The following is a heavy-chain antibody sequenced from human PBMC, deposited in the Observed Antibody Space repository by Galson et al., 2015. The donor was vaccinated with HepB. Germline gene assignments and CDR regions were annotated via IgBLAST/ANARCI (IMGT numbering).Heavy chain of an antibody. CDR2: IWYDGSNK. Sequence: SLRLSCAASGFTFSSYGMHWVRQAPGKGLEWVALIWYDGSNKYYADSVRGRFTIPRDNSKNTVYLQMNNLRAEDTAVYYCAREKDGMGVWGQGTTVTVSS. V-gene: IGHV3-33*01. CDR3: AREKDGMGV. J-gene: IGHJ6*02. CDR1: GFTFSSYG.